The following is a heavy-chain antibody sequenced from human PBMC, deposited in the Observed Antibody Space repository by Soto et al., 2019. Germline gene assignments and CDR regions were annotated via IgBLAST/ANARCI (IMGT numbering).Heavy chain of an antibody. CDR2: INHSGST. D-gene: IGHD6-13*01. CDR1: GGSFSGYY. Sequence: PSETLCLTCAAYGGSFSGYYWTWIRQPPGTGLEWIGEINHSGSTNYNPSLKSRVTISVDTSKNQFSLKLTSVTVADTAAYYCARDFKRYSSPPGPLEYWGLGTLVTVSS. CDR3: ARDFKRYSSPPGPLEY. V-gene: IGHV4-34*01. J-gene: IGHJ4*02.